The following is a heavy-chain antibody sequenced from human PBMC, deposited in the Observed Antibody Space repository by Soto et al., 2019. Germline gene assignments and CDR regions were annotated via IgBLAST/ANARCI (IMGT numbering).Heavy chain of an antibody. D-gene: IGHD1-26*01. CDR3: ARDRKGGATFGWFDP. Sequence: PSETLSLTCAVFGGSISSSNWWRCVRQPPGKGLEWIGEIYHSGSTNYNPSLKSRVTISVDKSKNQFSLKLSSVTAADTAVYYCARDRKGGATFGWFDPWGQGTLVTVSS. CDR1: GGSISSSNW. CDR2: IYHSGST. J-gene: IGHJ5*02. V-gene: IGHV4-4*02.